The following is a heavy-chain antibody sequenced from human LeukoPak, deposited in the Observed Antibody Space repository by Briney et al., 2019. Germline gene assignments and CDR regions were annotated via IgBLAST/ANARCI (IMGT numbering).Heavy chain of an antibody. D-gene: IGHD5-24*01. Sequence: SETLSLTCTVSGGSISSYYWSWIRQPAGKGLEWIGRIYTSGSTNYNPSLKSRVTMSVDTSKNQFSLKLSSVTAADTAEYYCARDQGKGGYNNAMYYFDYWGQGTLVTVSS. J-gene: IGHJ4*02. CDR2: IYTSGST. CDR3: ARDQGKGGYNNAMYYFDY. V-gene: IGHV4-4*07. CDR1: GGSISSYY.